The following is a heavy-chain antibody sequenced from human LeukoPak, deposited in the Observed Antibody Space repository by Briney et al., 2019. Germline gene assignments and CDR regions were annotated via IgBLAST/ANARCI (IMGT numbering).Heavy chain of an antibody. CDR1: GGSISSSNW. Sequence: PSGTLSLTCAVSGGSISSSNWWSWVRQPPGKGLEWIGEIYHSGSTNYNPSLKSRVTISVDKSKNQFSLKLSSVTAADTAVYYCARGGIYDFWSGYLDSWFDPWGQGTLVTVSS. D-gene: IGHD3-3*01. J-gene: IGHJ5*02. V-gene: IGHV4-4*02. CDR2: IYHSGST. CDR3: ARGGIYDFWSGYLDSWFDP.